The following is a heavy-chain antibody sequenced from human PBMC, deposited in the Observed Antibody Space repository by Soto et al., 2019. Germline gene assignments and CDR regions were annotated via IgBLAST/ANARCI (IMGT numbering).Heavy chain of an antibody. Sequence: PGESLKISCKGSGYSFTSYWIGWVRQMPGKGLEWMGIIYPGDSDTRYSPSFQGQVTISADKSISTAYLQWSSLKASDTAMYYCARVYYDSSGYYLKGGYYFDYWGQGTLVTVSS. CDR1: GYSFTSYW. V-gene: IGHV5-51*01. CDR2: IYPGDSDT. D-gene: IGHD3-22*01. J-gene: IGHJ4*02. CDR3: ARVYYDSSGYYLKGGYYFDY.